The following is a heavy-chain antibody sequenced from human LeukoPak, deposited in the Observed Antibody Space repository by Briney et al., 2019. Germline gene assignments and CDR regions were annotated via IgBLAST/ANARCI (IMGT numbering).Heavy chain of an antibody. J-gene: IGHJ6*02. CDR2: ISGSGGST. CDR3: AKVSWSPGTDV. D-gene: IGHD1-1*01. V-gene: IGHV3-23*01. Sequence: GGSLRLSCAASGFSFSSFDMSWVRQAPGEGVKWVSGISGSGGSTYYTDSVKGRFTISRDNSKNTLYPQMNSLRAEDTAVYYCAKVSWSPGTDVWGQGTTVTVSS. CDR1: GFSFSSFD.